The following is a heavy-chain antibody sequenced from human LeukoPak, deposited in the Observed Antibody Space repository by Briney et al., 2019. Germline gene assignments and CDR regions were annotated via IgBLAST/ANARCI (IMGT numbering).Heavy chain of an antibody. CDR3: AKNSGYSYGYYFDY. V-gene: IGHV3-23*01. D-gene: IGHD5-18*01. J-gene: IGHJ4*02. Sequence: GGSLRLSCAASGFTFSSYAMSWVRQAPGKGLEWVSGISGSGGSTYYADSVKGRFTISRDNSRNTLYLQMNSLRAEDTAVYYCAKNSGYSYGYYFDYWGQGTLVTVSS. CDR2: ISGSGGST. CDR1: GFTFSSYA.